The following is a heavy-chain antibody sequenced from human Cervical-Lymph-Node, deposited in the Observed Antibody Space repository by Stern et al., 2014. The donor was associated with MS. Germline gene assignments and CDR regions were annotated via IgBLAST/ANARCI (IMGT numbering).Heavy chain of an antibody. CDR2: HVPSVGSP. Sequence: VQLEESGAEVKRPGSSLKVSCKASGGTFSRSGISWVRQAPGEGLEWQGRHVPSVGSPKVAQKCRGRVTITADTSTNTAYMEVTSLGLEATAVYYCARDQSGANNALDIWGQGTLVIVST. D-gene: IGHD1-26*01. CDR1: GGTFSRSG. CDR3: ARDQSGANNALDI. J-gene: IGHJ3*02. V-gene: IGHV1-69*06.